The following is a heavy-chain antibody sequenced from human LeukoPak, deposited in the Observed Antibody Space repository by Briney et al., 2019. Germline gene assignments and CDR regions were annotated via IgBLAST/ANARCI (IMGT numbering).Heavy chain of an antibody. V-gene: IGHV1-69-2*01. CDR2: VDPEDGET. Sequence: ASVKVSCKVSGYTFTDYYMHWVQQAPGKGLEWMGLVDPEDGETIYAEKFQGRVTMTTDTSTSTAYMELRSLRSDDTAVYYCARQGRAVYYYGSGEPIDYWGQGTLVTVSS. J-gene: IGHJ4*02. CDR3: ARQGRAVYYYGSGEPIDY. D-gene: IGHD3-10*01. CDR1: GYTFTDYY.